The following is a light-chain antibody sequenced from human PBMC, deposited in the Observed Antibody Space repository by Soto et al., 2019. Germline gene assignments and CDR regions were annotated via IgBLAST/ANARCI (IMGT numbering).Light chain of an antibody. Sequence: EIVLTQSPGTLSLSPGERATLSCRASQSVSSSYLAWYQQKPGQGPSLLIYGTSTRAGGVPARFSGSGSGTEFTLTISSLQSEDFAVYYCQQYNNWPTLTFGGGTKVDIK. CDR1: QSVSSSY. CDR3: QQYNNWPTLT. V-gene: IGKV3-15*01. J-gene: IGKJ4*01. CDR2: GTS.